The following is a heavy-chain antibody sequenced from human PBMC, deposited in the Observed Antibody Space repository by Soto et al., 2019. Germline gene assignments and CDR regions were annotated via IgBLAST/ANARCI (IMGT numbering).Heavy chain of an antibody. J-gene: IGHJ4*02. D-gene: IGHD1-26*01. CDR3: ATHHVRGRTIAGAAEF. CDR2: INHSGNT. CDR1: GGSLSGYY. Sequence: PSETLSLTCAVYGGSLSGYYWSWIRQPPGKALEWIGEINHSGNTNYNPSLKTRVTISVDTSKNQLFLNLSSVTAADTAMYYCATHHVRGRTIAGAAEFWGQGTLVTVSS. V-gene: IGHV4-34*01.